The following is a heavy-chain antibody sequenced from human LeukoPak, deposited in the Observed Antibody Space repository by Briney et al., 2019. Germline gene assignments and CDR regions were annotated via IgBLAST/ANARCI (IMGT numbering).Heavy chain of an antibody. CDR2: IYYSGST. CDR3: ARDLSYCSSTSCHGYYYYYGMDV. Sequence: SETLSLTCTVSGGSISSYYWSWIRQPPGKGLEWIGYIYYSGSTNYNPSLKSRVTISVDTSKNQFSLKLSSVTAADTAVYYRARDLSYCSSTSCHGYYYYYGMDVWGQGTTVTVSS. V-gene: IGHV4-59*01. D-gene: IGHD2-2*01. CDR1: GGSISSYY. J-gene: IGHJ6*02.